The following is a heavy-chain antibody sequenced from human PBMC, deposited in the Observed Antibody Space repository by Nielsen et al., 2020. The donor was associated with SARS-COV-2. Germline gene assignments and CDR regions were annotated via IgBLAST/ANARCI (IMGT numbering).Heavy chain of an antibody. CDR2: FDPEDGET. CDR3: ARVELPPSYYYYGMDV. CDR1: GYTLTELS. V-gene: IGHV1-24*01. Sequence: ASVKVSCKVSGYTLTELSMHWVRQAPGKGLEWMGGFDPEDGETIYAQKFQGRVTMTRDTSISTAYMELSRLRSDDTAVYYCARVELPPSYYYYGMDVRGQGTTVTVSS. J-gene: IGHJ6*02. D-gene: IGHD1-7*01.